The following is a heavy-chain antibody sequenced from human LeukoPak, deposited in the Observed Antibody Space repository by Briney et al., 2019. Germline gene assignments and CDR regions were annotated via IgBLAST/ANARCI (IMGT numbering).Heavy chain of an antibody. Sequence: GGSLRLSCAASGFTVSRNYMSWVRQAPGKGLAWVSVIYSGGRTYYADSVKGRFTISRDNSKNTLYLQMNRLRAEDTAVYYCARAGPSSSWHQFDYWGQGTLVTVSS. CDR1: GFTVSRNY. V-gene: IGHV3-66*01. CDR3: ARAGPSSSWHQFDY. D-gene: IGHD6-13*01. CDR2: IYSGGRT. J-gene: IGHJ4*02.